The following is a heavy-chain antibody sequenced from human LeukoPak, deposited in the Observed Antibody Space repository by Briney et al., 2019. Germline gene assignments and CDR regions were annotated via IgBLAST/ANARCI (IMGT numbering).Heavy chain of an antibody. V-gene: IGHV3-21*01. D-gene: IGHD6-19*01. Sequence: PGGSLRVSCAASGFTFSSYSMNWVRQAPGNGLEWVSSISSSSSYIYYADSVKGRFTISRDNAKNSLYLQMNSLRAEDTAVYYCARVAGPAYFDLWGRGTLVTVSS. J-gene: IGHJ2*01. CDR2: ISSSSSYI. CDR3: ARVAGPAYFDL. CDR1: GFTFSSYS.